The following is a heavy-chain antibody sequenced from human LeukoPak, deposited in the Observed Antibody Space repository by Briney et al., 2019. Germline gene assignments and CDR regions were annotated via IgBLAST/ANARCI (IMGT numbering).Heavy chain of an antibody. CDR1: SYTFITYG. V-gene: IGHV1-18*01. CDR3: ARDSGGRGHFDL. CDR2: IGANNGNT. D-gene: IGHD3-16*01. Sequence: ASVKVSCKASSYTFITYGVTWVRQAPGQGLEWMGWIGANNGNTNYAQNLQGRVTMTTDTSTDTAYMELRSLRSADTAVYYCARDSGGRGHFDLWGQGTLVAVSS. J-gene: IGHJ4*02.